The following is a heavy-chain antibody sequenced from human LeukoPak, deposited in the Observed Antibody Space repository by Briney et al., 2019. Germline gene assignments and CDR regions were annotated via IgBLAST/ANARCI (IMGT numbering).Heavy chain of an antibody. CDR2: ISISTSSI. D-gene: IGHD6-13*01. J-gene: IGHJ4*02. Sequence: GGSLRLSCVGSGFTFSSYSMSWVRQAPGKGLEWVSYISISTSSIDYADSVKGRFTISRDNSKNTLYLQMNSLRAEDTAVYYCAKPPYSSSWYRVDYWGQGTLVTVSS. CDR3: AKPPYSSSWYRVDY. V-gene: IGHV3-48*01. CDR1: GFTFSSYS.